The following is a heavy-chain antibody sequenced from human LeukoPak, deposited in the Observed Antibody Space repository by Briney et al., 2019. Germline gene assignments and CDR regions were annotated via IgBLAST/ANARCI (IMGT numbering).Heavy chain of an antibody. V-gene: IGHV5-51*01. Sequence: GESLKISCKGSGYSFTGDWIGWVRQMPGKGLEWMGIIYPGDSDTRYSPSFQGQVTISADKSISTAYLQWSSLKASDTAMYYCARRPTVVSTRGYFDYWGQGTLVTVSS. D-gene: IGHD4-23*01. CDR1: GYSFTGDW. CDR2: IYPGDSDT. J-gene: IGHJ4*02. CDR3: ARRPTVVSTRGYFDY.